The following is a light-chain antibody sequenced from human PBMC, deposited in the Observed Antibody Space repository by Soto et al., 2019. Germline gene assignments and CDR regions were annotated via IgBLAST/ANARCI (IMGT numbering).Light chain of an antibody. CDR2: DVS. CDR1: SSDVGGYNY. V-gene: IGLV2-14*01. Sequence: QSALTQPASVSGSPGQSITISCTGTSSDVGGYNYVSWYQQHPGKAPKLMIYDVSNRPSGVSNRFSGSKSGNTASLTISGPPAGDGGCYYCRPNTRSSPLVVFVTGTKPPVL. J-gene: IGLJ1*01. CDR3: RPNTRSSPLVV.